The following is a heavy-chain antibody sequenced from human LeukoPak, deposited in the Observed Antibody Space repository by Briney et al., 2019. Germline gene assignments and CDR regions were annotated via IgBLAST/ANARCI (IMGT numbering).Heavy chain of an antibody. Sequence: ASVKVSCTASGYTFTSYDINWVRQATGQGLEWMGWINPNSGGTNYAQKFQGWVTMTRDTSISTAYMELSRLRSDDTAVYYCARRDSAGVGYFDYWGQGTLVTVSS. J-gene: IGHJ4*02. CDR2: INPNSGGT. CDR1: GYTFTSYD. CDR3: ARRDSAGVGYFDY. D-gene: IGHD3-10*01. V-gene: IGHV1-2*04.